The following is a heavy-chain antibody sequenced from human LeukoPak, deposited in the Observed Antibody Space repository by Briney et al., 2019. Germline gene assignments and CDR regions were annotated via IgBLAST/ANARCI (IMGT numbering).Heavy chain of an antibody. J-gene: IGHJ4*02. CDR2: ISGSGGST. CDR1: GFTFSSYA. Sequence: GGSLRLSCAASGFTFSSYAMSWVRQAPGKGLEWVSAISGSGGSTYYADSVKGRFTISRDNSKNTLYLQMNSLRAEDTAVYYCAKDGGGYCSSTSCYMGYWGQGTPVTVSS. V-gene: IGHV3-23*01. D-gene: IGHD2-2*03. CDR3: AKDGGGYCSSTSCYMGY.